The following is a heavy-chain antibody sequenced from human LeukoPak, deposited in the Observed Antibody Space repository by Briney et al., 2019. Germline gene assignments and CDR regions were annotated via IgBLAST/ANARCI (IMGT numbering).Heavy chain of an antibody. J-gene: IGHJ4*02. CDR2: IGGSGSTI. D-gene: IGHD3-22*01. Sequence: GGSLRLSCAASGFTFSSYSMNWVRQAPGKGLEWVSYIGGSGSTIYYADSVKGRFTISRDNAKNSLYLQMNSLRAEDTAVYYCATSGYYSVGGNDYWGQGTLVTVSS. CDR3: ATSGYYSVGGNDY. V-gene: IGHV3-48*04. CDR1: GFTFSSYS.